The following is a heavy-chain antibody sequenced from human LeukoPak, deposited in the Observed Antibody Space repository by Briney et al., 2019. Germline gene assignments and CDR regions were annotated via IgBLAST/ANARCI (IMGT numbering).Heavy chain of an antibody. CDR1: GYTLTELS. V-gene: IGHV1-24*01. Sequence: ASVKVSCKVSGYTLTELSMHWVRQAPGKGLEWMGGFDPEDGETIYAQKFQGRVTMTEDTSTDTAYMELSSLRSEDTAVYYCATRASRTGYSSSWYYFDYWGQGTLVTVSS. CDR3: ATRASRTGYSSSWYYFDY. D-gene: IGHD6-13*01. J-gene: IGHJ4*02. CDR2: FDPEDGET.